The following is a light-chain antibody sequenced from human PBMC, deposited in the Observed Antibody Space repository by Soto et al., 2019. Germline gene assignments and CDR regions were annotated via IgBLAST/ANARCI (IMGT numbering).Light chain of an antibody. Sequence: EIVLTHYPATLSFSPVERATLSCRASQSVSSYLAWYQQKPGQAPRLLVYDASNRATGIPARFSGSGSGTDFTLTISSLEPEDFAVYYCQQRSNWPITFGQGTRLEIK. CDR2: DAS. J-gene: IGKJ5*01. CDR1: QSVSSY. CDR3: QQRSNWPIT. V-gene: IGKV3-11*01.